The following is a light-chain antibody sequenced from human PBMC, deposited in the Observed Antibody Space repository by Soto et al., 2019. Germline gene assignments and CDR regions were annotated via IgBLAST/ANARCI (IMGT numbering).Light chain of an antibody. CDR3: QQYEVSVYR. V-gene: IGKV1-5*01. Sequence: TTHHPKKLSASVGDRVIITCRASQTVERWMAWYQQKPGKAPKLLISDVSTLERGVPSRFSGSGSATEFSLTISGLHPDDFASYYCQQYEVSVYRFGHRTMVDIK. J-gene: IGKJ3*01. CDR1: QTVERW. CDR2: DVS.